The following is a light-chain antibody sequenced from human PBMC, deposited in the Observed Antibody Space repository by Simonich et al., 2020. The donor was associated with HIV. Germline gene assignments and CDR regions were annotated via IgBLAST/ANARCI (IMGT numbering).Light chain of an antibody. CDR3: QQYNNWPPLT. CDR2: GAS. J-gene: IGKJ4*01. CDR1: QSVSSN. V-gene: IGKV3-15*01. Sequence: EIVMTQSPATLSVSPGERATLSCRASQSVSSNLAWSQQKPGQAPRHLIYGASTRATGIPARFSGSGSGTEFTLTISSLQSEDFAVYYCQQYNNWPPLTFGGGTKVEIK.